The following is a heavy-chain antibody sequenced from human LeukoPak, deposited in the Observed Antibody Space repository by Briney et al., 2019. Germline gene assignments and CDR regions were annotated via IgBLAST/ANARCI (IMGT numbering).Heavy chain of an antibody. V-gene: IGHV1-2*02. CDR3: ARGKMVRGVGPLYNWFDP. Sequence: GASVKVSCKASGYTFTGYYMHWVRQAPGQGLEWMGWINPNSGGTNYAQKFQGRVTMTRDTSISTAYMELSRLRSDDTAVYYCARGKMVRGVGPLYNWFDPWGQGTLVTVSS. D-gene: IGHD3-10*01. CDR1: GYTFTGYY. CDR2: INPNSGGT. J-gene: IGHJ5*02.